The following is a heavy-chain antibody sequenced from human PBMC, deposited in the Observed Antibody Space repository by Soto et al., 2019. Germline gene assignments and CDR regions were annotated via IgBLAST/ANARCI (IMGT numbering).Heavy chain of an antibody. D-gene: IGHD3-3*01. CDR1: GFTFSSYA. CDR3: AKAFPPHSGYDFWSGYSPYGMDV. CDR2: ISGSGGST. Sequence: PGGSLRLSCAASGFTFSSYAMSWVRQAPGKGLEWVSAISGSGGSTYYADSVKGRFTISRDNSKNTLYLQMNSLRAEDTAVYYYAKAFPPHSGYDFWSGYSPYGMDVWGQGTTVTVSS. V-gene: IGHV3-23*01. J-gene: IGHJ6*02.